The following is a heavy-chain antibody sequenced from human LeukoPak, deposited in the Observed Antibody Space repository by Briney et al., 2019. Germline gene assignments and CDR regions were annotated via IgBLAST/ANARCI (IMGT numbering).Heavy chain of an antibody. D-gene: IGHD6-13*01. J-gene: IGHJ4*02. V-gene: IGHV1-69*04. CDR2: IIPILGIA. CDR3: ASGTIDSSSWPYHFDY. CDR1: GGTFSSYA. Sequence: ASVKVSCKASGGTFSSYAISWVRQAPGQGLEWMGRIIPILGIANYAQKFQGRVTITADKSTSTAYMELSSLRSEDTAVYYCASGTIDSSSWPYHFDYWGQGTLVTVSS.